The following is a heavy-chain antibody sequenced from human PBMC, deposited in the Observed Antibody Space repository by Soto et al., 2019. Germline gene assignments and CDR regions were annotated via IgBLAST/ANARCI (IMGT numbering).Heavy chain of an antibody. Sequence: GGSLRLSCAASGFRFSDYSMSWVRQAPGKGLEWVSVISADGRTTYFADSVKGRFTLSRDNFKDTLYLQLDSLRAEDTAVYHCAKIPTLYYYSRSFYGWFDPLCQGTLVTVSS. CDR2: ISADGRTT. CDR3: AKIPTLYYYSRSFYGWFDP. D-gene: IGHD3-22*01. V-gene: IGHV3-23*01. CDR1: GFRFSDYS. J-gene: IGHJ5*02.